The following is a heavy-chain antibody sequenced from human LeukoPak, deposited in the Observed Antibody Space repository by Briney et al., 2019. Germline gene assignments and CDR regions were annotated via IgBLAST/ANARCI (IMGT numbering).Heavy chain of an antibody. J-gene: IGHJ6*02. CDR3: ARDKFLQGGHYYKYGMDV. V-gene: IGHV1-2*02. Sequence: ASVKVSCKASGYTFTGYYMHWVRQAPGQGLEWMGWINPNSGGTDYAQKFQGRVTMTRDTSTGTAYMELWSLTSDDTAVYYCARDKFLQGGHYYKYGMDVWGQGTTVTVSS. D-gene: IGHD3-10*01. CDR2: INPNSGGT. CDR1: GYTFTGYY.